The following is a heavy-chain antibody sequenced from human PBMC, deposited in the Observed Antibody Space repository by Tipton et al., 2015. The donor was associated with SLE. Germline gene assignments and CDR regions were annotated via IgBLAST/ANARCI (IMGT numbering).Heavy chain of an antibody. D-gene: IGHD1-26*01. J-gene: IGHJ2*01. Sequence: TLSLTCTVSGGSISSSSYYWGWIRQPPGKGLEWIGSIYYSGSTYYNPSLKSRVTISVDTSKNQFSLKLSSVTAADTAVYYCARDVGSYGDWYFDLWGRGTLVTVSS. CDR1: GGSISSSSYY. CDR3: ARDVGSYGDWYFDL. CDR2: IYYSGST. V-gene: IGHV4-39*07.